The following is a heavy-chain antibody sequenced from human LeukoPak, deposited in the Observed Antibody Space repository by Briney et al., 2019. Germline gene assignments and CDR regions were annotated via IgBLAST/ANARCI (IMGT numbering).Heavy chain of an antibody. CDR2: MNPNSGNT. V-gene: IGHV1-8*01. Sequence: ASVRVSCKASGYTFTSYDINWVRQATGQGLEWMGWMNPNSGNTGYAQKFQGRVTMTRNTSISTAYKELSSLRSEDTAVYYCARSRFSRRITMVRGVIMFDYWGQGTLVTVSS. CDR1: GYTFTSYD. D-gene: IGHD3-10*01. CDR3: ARSRFSRRITMVRGVIMFDY. J-gene: IGHJ4*02.